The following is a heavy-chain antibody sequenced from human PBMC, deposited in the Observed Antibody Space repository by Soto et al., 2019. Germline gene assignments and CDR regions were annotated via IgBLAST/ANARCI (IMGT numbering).Heavy chain of an antibody. Sequence: GGSLRLSCAASGFTFSSYSMNWVRQAPGKGLEWVSSISSSSSYIYYADSVKGRFTISRDNAKNSLYLQMNSLRAEDTAVYYCARDGRAAADEVNAFDIWGQGTMVTVSS. V-gene: IGHV3-21*01. CDR1: GFTFSSYS. J-gene: IGHJ3*02. CDR3: ARDGRAAADEVNAFDI. D-gene: IGHD6-13*01. CDR2: ISSSSSYI.